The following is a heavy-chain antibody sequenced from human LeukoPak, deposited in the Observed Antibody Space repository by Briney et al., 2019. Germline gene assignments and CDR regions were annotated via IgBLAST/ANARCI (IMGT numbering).Heavy chain of an antibody. Sequence: SETLSLTCTVSGGSISSGSYYWSWIRQPAGKGLEWIGRIYTSGSTNYNLSLKSRVTISVDTSKNQFSLKLSSVTAADTAVYYCARDRGGDYLSWFDPWGQGTLVTVSS. CDR1: GGSISSGSYY. CDR3: ARDRGGDYLSWFDP. J-gene: IGHJ5*02. V-gene: IGHV4-61*02. D-gene: IGHD4-17*01. CDR2: IYTSGST.